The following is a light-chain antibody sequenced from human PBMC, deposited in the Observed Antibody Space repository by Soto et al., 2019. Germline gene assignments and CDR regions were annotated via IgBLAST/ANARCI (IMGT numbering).Light chain of an antibody. CDR3: QQHGSSPWT. Sequence: ETVLTQSPGTLSLSPGERATLSCRASQSVSSTYLAWYQQKPGQAPRLLIYAASSRATGIPDRFSGSGSGTDFTLTISRLEPEDFAVYYCQQHGSSPWTFGQGTKVEIK. CDR2: AAS. J-gene: IGKJ1*01. V-gene: IGKV3-20*01. CDR1: QSVSSTY.